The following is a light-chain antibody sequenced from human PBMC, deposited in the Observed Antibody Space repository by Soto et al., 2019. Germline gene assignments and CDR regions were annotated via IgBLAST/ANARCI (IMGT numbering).Light chain of an antibody. Sequence: AIQLTQSPSSLSASVGDRVTITCRASQGISSALAWYQQKPGKAPKLLIYDASSLESGVPSRFSGSGSGTDFTLAISSLQTEDFATYYGQQFNSYPSITFGQGTRLEIK. CDR3: QQFNSYPSIT. CDR2: DAS. CDR1: QGISSA. V-gene: IGKV1-13*02. J-gene: IGKJ5*01.